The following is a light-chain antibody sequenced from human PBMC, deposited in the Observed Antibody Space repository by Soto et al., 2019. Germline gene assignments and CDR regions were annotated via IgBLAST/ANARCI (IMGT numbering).Light chain of an antibody. Sequence: QSALTQPASVSGSPGQSITISCTGTSSDVGGYNYVSWYQQHPGKAPKLMIYDVSTRPSGVSNRFSGSNSGNTASLTISGLQAEDEADYYCSSYTSSSTPCVFGTGTKLTVL. CDR1: SSDVGGYNY. J-gene: IGLJ1*01. CDR3: SSYTSSSTPCV. CDR2: DVS. V-gene: IGLV2-14*01.